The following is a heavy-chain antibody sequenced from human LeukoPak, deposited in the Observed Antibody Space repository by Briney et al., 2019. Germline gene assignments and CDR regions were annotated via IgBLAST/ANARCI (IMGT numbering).Heavy chain of an antibody. CDR3: ARGREGMGSTDYYTSNWFDP. CDR2: INHSGST. Sequence: PSETLSLTCTASGGSISSSSYYWGWIRQPPGKGLEWIGQINHSGSTDYSPSLKSRVTISADTSKKQFFLRLASVTAADTAIYFCARGREGMGSTDYYTSNWFDPWGQGTLVSVSS. CDR1: GGSISSSSYY. D-gene: IGHD1-26*01. J-gene: IGHJ5*02. V-gene: IGHV4-39*07.